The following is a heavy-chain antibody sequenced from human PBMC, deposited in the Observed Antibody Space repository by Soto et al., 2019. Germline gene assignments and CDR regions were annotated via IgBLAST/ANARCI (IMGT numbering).Heavy chain of an antibody. D-gene: IGHD3-16*02. CDR2: IIPIFGTA. CDR1: GGTFSSYA. Sequence: QVQLVQSGAEVKKPGSSVKVSCKASGGTFSSYAISWVRQAPGQGLEWMGGIIPIFGTANYAQKFQGRVTMTADEPTSTAYMELSSLRSEDTAVYYCARVHDYVWGSYRYKERADEPYSYYGMDVWGQGTTVTVSS. J-gene: IGHJ6*02. CDR3: ARVHDYVWGSYRYKERADEPYSYYGMDV. V-gene: IGHV1-69*01.